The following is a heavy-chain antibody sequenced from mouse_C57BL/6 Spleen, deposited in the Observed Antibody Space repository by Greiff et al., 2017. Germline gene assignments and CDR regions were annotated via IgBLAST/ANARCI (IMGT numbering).Heavy chain of an antibody. J-gene: IGHJ2*01. D-gene: IGHD2-4*01. Sequence: QVQLQQSRAELVRPGASVTLSCKASGYTFTDYEMHWVKQTPVHGLEWIGAIDPETGGTAYNQKFKGKAILTADKSSSTAYMELRSLTSEDSAVYYCTRRRDYDYGNYWGQGNTLTVSS. CDR1: GYTFTDYE. CDR2: IDPETGGT. CDR3: TRRRDYDYGNY. V-gene: IGHV1-15*01.